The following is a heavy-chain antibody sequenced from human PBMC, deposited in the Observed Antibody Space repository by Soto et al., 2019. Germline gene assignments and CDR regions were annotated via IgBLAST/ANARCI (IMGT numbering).Heavy chain of an antibody. CDR1: GDSVSSNSAA. CDR3: ARGSNWNTAGGWFDP. V-gene: IGHV6-1*01. Sequence: PSQTLSLTCAISGDSVSSNSAAWNWIRQSQSRGLEWLGRTYYRSKWYNDYAVSVKSRITINPDTSKNQFSLQLNSVTPEDTAVYYCARGSNWNTAGGWFDPWGQGTLVTVSS. J-gene: IGHJ5*02. D-gene: IGHD1-1*01. CDR2: TYYRSKWYN.